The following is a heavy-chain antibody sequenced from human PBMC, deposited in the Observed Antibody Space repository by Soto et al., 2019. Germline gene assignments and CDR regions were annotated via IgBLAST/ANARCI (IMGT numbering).Heavy chain of an antibody. Sequence: QVQLVQSGADVQRPGSSVRVSCKASGDTFNFYTINWVRQAPGQGLQWMGRINPILSMSNYAPRFQGRVTXTXDXXTRTAYMELSSLRSEDTAMYYCATSYGSGYRAFDSWGQGALVTVSS. CDR2: INPILSMS. D-gene: IGHD3-10*01. V-gene: IGHV1-69*02. CDR1: GDTFNFYT. CDR3: ATSYGSGYRAFDS. J-gene: IGHJ4*02.